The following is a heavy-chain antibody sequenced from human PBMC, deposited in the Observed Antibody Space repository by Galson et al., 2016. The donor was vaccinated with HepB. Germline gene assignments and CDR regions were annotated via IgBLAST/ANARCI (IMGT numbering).Heavy chain of an antibody. CDR1: GGTFSSYA. CDR3: ARGDPRIVVVPAAMFYYFYGMDV. J-gene: IGHJ6*02. V-gene: IGHV1-69*13. D-gene: IGHD2-2*01. Sequence: SVKVSCKASGGTFSSYAISWVRQAPGQGLEWMGGIIPIFGTANYAQKFQGRVTITADESTSTAYMELSSLRSEDTAVYYCARGDPRIVVVPAAMFYYFYGMDVWGQGTTVTVSS. CDR2: IIPIFGTA.